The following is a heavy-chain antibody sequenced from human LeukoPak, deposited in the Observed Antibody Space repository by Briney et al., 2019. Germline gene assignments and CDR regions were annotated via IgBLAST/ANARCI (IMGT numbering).Heavy chain of an antibody. J-gene: IGHJ4*02. V-gene: IGHV4-34*01. D-gene: IGHD3-3*01. CDR2: INHSGST. Sequence: PSETLSLTCAVYGGSFSGYYWSWIRQPPGKGLEWIGEINHSGSTNYNPSLKSRVTISVDTSKNQFSLKLSSVTAADTAVYYCARGGYYDFWSGVRRDPFDYWSQGTLVTVSS. CDR3: ARGGYYDFWSGVRRDPFDY. CDR1: GGSFSGYY.